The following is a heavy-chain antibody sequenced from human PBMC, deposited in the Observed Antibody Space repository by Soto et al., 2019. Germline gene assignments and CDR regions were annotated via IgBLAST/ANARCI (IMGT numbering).Heavy chain of an antibody. CDR1: VGSISSSSYY. CDR3: ASRGYNYGFYYFDY. J-gene: IGHJ4*02. V-gene: IGHV4-39*01. D-gene: IGHD5-18*01. CDR2: IYYGGST. Sequence: SETLSLTCTVSVGSISSSSYYWGWIRQPPGKGLEWIGSIYYGGSTYYNPSLKSRVSISVDTSKNQFSLKLRSVTAADTAVYYCASRGYNYGFYYFDYWGQGTLVTVSS.